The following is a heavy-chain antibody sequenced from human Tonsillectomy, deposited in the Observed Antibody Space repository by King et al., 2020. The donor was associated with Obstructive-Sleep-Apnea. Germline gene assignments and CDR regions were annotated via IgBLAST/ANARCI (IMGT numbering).Heavy chain of an antibody. CDR3: TTDRRGSYYRVDY. V-gene: IGHV3-15*01. D-gene: IGHD1-26*01. J-gene: IGHJ4*02. CDR1: GFTFSNAW. Sequence: VQLVESGGGLVKPGGSLRLSCGASGFTFSNAWMSWVRQAPGKGLEWVGRIKSKTDGGTTDYAAPVKGRFTISRDDSKNTLYLQMNSLKTEDTAVYYCTTDRRGSYYRVDYWGQGTLVTVSS. CDR2: IKSKTDGGTT.